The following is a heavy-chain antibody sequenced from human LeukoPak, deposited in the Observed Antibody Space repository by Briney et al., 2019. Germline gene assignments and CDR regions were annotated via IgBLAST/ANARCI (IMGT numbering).Heavy chain of an antibody. J-gene: IGHJ3*02. CDR1: GFTFSSYS. CDR3: ASEAAAAHDAFDI. D-gene: IGHD6-13*01. V-gene: IGHV3-21*01. Sequence: GGSLRLSCAASGFTFSSYSMNWVRQAPGKGLEWVSSISSSSSYIYYADSVKGRFTISRDNAKNSLYLQTNSLRAEDTAVYYCASEAAAAHDAFDIWGQGTMVTVSS. CDR2: ISSSSSYI.